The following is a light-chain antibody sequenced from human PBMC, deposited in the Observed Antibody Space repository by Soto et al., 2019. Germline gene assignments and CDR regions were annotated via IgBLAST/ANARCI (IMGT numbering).Light chain of an antibody. CDR3: GTWDTTLNVWV. CDR1: SSSVGHES. CDR2: DNY. V-gene: IGLV1-51*01. J-gene: IGLJ3*02. Sequence: QSVLTQPPSVSAAPGQTVTISCSGSSSSVGHESVSWYQSLPGTAPKLLIYDNYKRPSGIPDRFSGSQSGTSATLGITGLQTGDEADYSCGTWDTTLNVWVFGGGTKLTVL.